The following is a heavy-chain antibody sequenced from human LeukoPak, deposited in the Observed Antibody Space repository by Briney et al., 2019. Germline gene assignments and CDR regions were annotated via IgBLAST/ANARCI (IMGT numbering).Heavy chain of an antibody. CDR1: GFTFSNYA. CDR3: AKAGGWFGELLQTSADNWFDP. V-gene: IGHV3-23*01. D-gene: IGHD3-10*01. Sequence: GGSLRLSCAASGFTFSNYAMSWVRQAPGKGLEWVSVISGSGGSTYYADSVEGRFTISRDNPKNTLYLQMNSLRAEDTAVYYCAKAGGWFGELLQTSADNWFDPWGQGTLVTVSS. J-gene: IGHJ5*02. CDR2: ISGSGGST.